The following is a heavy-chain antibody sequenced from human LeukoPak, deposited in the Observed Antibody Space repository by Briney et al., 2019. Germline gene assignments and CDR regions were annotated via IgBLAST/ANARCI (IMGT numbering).Heavy chain of an antibody. CDR2: IYSGGST. CDR3: AREKVARGATRYYYYGMDV. J-gene: IGHJ6*02. CDR1: GFTVSSNY. V-gene: IGHV3-53*01. D-gene: IGHD4/OR15-4a*01. Sequence: PGGSLRLSCAASGFTVSSNYMSWVRQAPGKGLEWVSVIYSGGSTYYADSVKGRFTISRDNSKNTLYLQMNSLRAEDTAVYYCAREKVARGATRYYYYGMDVWGQGTTVTVSS.